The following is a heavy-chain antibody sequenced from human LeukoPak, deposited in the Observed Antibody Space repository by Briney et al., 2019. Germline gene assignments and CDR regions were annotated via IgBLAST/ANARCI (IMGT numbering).Heavy chain of an antibody. J-gene: IGHJ4*02. CDR2: ISSSSSII. Sequence: GGSLRLSCAASGFTFSSYTMNWVRQAPGKGLEWVSYISSSSSIIYYADSVKGRFTISRDNAKNSLYLQMNSLRAEDTAVYYCARGYSYGLDYWGQETLVTVSS. V-gene: IGHV3-48*01. D-gene: IGHD5-18*01. CDR3: ARGYSYGLDY. CDR1: GFTFSSYT.